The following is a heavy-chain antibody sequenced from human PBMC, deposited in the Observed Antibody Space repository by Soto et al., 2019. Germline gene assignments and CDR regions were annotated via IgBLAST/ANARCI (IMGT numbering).Heavy chain of an antibody. D-gene: IGHD3-3*01. Sequence: GGSLRLSCAASGLTFSSYSMNWVRQAPGKGLEWVSSISSSSSYIYYAGSVKGRFTISRDNAKNSLYLQMNSLRAEDTAVYYCARESPGLRFLEWLPGGMDVWGQGTTVTVSS. CDR2: ISSSSSYI. J-gene: IGHJ6*02. V-gene: IGHV3-21*01. CDR1: GLTFSSYS. CDR3: ARESPGLRFLEWLPGGMDV.